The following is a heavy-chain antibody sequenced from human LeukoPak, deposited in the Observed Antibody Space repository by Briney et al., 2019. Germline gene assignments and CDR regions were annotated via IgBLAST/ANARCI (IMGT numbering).Heavy chain of an antibody. J-gene: IGHJ4*02. D-gene: IGHD6-13*01. CDR3: AGMYSSSWYDY. V-gene: IGHV4-59*01. CDR1: GGSISSYY. CDR2: IYYSGST. Sequence: SETLSLTCTVSGGSISSYYWSWIRQPPGKGLEWIGYIYYSGSTNYNPSLKSRVTISVDTSKNQFSLKLSSVTAADTAVYYCAGMYSSSWYDYWGQGTLVTVSS.